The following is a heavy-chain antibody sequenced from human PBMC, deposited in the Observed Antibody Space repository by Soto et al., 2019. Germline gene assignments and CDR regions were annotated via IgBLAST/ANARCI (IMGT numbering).Heavy chain of an antibody. CDR3: ARVVPGTAVNY. V-gene: IGHV4-61*01. D-gene: IGHD3-10*01. CDR2: IYYSGST. CDR1: GGSVSSGSYY. Sequence: QVQLQESGPGLVKPSETLSLTCTVSGGSVSSGSYYWSWIRQPPGKGLEWIGYIYYSGSTNYNPPLKRGXTXSXXRSKNQCPLKLSSVTAADTAVYYCARVVPGTAVNYWGQGTLVTVSS. J-gene: IGHJ4*02.